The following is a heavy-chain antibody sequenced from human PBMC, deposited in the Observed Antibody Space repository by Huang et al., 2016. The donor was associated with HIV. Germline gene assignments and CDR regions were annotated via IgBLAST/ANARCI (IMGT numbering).Heavy chain of an antibody. J-gene: IGHJ4*02. CDR1: GFVLNNYV. Sequence: QVQLVESGGGVVQPGRSLRLSCGASGFVLNNYVLHWVRQTQGKGLEWVAGRSKDGRDKHYAESVKGRFTISKDNSKNTLYLEMDSLTPEDTGVYYCAREDGSSGDCGYFGPWGQGAQVTVAT. V-gene: IGHV3-30*03. D-gene: IGHD3-22*01. CDR3: AREDGSSGDCGYFGP. CDR2: RSKDGRDK.